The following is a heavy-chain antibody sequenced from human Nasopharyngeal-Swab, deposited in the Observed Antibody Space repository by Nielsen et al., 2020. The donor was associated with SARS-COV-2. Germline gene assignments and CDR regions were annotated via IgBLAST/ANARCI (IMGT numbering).Heavy chain of an antibody. CDR2: INHSGST. J-gene: IGHJ4*02. V-gene: IGHV4-34*01. D-gene: IGHD3-10*01. Sequence: PETLSLTCAVYGGSFSGYYWSWIRQPPGKGLEWIGEINHSGSTNYNPSLKSRVTISVDTSKNQFSLKLSSVTAADTAVYYCARDKGYREYDYWGQGTLVTVSS. CDR1: GGSFSGYY. CDR3: ARDKGYREYDY.